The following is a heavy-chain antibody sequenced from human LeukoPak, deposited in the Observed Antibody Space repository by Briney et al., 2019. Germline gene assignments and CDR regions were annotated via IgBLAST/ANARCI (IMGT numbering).Heavy chain of an antibody. CDR2: IIPIFGTS. V-gene: IGHV1-69*05. CDR1: GGTFSSYG. Sequence: ASVKVSCKASGGTFSSYGFSWVRQAPGQGLEWMRRIIPIFGTSNYAQKFQGRVTITTDESTSTAYMELSSLRSEDTAVYYCARIAGSVAFDIWGQGTMVTVSS. J-gene: IGHJ3*02. D-gene: IGHD6-6*01. CDR3: ARIAGSVAFDI.